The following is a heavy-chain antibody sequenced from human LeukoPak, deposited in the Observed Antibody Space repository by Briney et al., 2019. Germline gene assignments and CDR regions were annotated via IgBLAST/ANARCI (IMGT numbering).Heavy chain of an antibody. CDR3: ARESITGHRDFDY. CDR2: INSGSRTI. Sequence: PGGSLRLSCAASGFTFGSYSMNWVRQAPGEGLEWISYINSGSRTIYYADSVEGRFSVSRDNAKNSLYLQMRSLRAEDTAVYYCARESITGHRDFDYWGQGTLVTVSS. D-gene: IGHD1-20*01. V-gene: IGHV3-48*01. CDR1: GFTFGSYS. J-gene: IGHJ4*02.